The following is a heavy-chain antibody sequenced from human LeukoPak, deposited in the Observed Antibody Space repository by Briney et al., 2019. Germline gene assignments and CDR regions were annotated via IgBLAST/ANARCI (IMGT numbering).Heavy chain of an antibody. CDR1: GFTFDDYA. V-gene: IGHV3-9*01. D-gene: IGHD5-24*01. Sequence: GGSLRLSCAASGFTFDDYAMHWVRHAPGKGLEWVSGISWNSGSIGYADSVKGRFTISRDNSKNTLYLQMNSLRAEDTAVYYCARDLTMAGYLDYWGQGTLVTVSS. CDR2: ISWNSGSI. CDR3: ARDLTMAGYLDY. J-gene: IGHJ4*02.